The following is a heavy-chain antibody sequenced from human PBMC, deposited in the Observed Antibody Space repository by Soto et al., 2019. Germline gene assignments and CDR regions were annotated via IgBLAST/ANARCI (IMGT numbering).Heavy chain of an antibody. V-gene: IGHV3-13*01. J-gene: IGHJ6*02. CDR3: ARDGGRVSSSWYAYGMDV. D-gene: IGHD6-13*01. CDR1: GFTFSSYD. Sequence: GGSLRLSCAASGFTFSSYDMHWVRQATGKGLEWVSSIGTAGDTYYPGSVKGRFTISRENAKNSLYLQMNSLRAEDMAVYYCARDGGRVSSSWYAYGMDVWGQGTTVTVSS. CDR2: IGTAGDT.